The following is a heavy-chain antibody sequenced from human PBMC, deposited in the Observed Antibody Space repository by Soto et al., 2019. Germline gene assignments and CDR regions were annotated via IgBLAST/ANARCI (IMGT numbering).Heavy chain of an antibody. D-gene: IGHD2-21*02. CDR2: ISDPGTST. J-gene: IGHJ3*01. V-gene: IGHV3-23*01. CDR3: AKSLVTPSDAFDL. CDR1: GFTFGNYA. Sequence: PXVSLRLSCAASGFTFGNYAMNWVRQAPGKGLEWISSISDPGTSTYYANSVKGRFSMSRDNSKNTLFLQMNRLRADDTAVYFCAKSLVTPSDAFDLWGRGTLVTVSS.